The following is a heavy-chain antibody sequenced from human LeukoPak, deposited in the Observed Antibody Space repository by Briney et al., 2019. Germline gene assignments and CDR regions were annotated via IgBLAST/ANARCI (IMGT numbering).Heavy chain of an antibody. V-gene: IGHV3-30*04. CDR3: ARTETDTAMDYYLDY. Sequence: PGRSLRLSCAASGFTFSSYAMHWVRQAPGKGLEWVAVISYDGSNKYYADSVKGRFTISRDNSKNTLYLQMNSLRAEDTAVYYCARTETDTAMDYYLDYRGQGTLVTVSS. D-gene: IGHD5-18*01. J-gene: IGHJ4*02. CDR2: ISYDGSNK. CDR1: GFTFSSYA.